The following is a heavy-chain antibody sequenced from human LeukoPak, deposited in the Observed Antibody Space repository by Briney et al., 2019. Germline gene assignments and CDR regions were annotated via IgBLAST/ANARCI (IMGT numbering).Heavy chain of an antibody. CDR3: ARQRHADIVGTTVFDY. D-gene: IGHD1-1*01. J-gene: IGHJ4*02. Sequence: SETLSLTCTVSGGSISSYYWSWIRQPPGKGLEWIGYIHTSGGTNYNPSLKSRVTISIDTSKKQLSLKLTSVTAADTAVYYCARQRHADIVGTTVFDYWGQGTLVTVSS. CDR1: GGSISSYY. V-gene: IGHV4-4*09. CDR2: IHTSGGT.